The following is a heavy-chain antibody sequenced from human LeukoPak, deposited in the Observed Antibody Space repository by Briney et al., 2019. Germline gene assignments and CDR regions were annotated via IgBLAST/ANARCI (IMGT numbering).Heavy chain of an antibody. CDR3: AKDGRLSGYFDY. CDR1: GFSFSNYV. D-gene: IGHD3-16*02. CDR2: IRYDGSNK. J-gene: IGHJ4*02. V-gene: IGHV3-30*02. Sequence: GGSLRLSCASSGFSFSNYVMHWVRQAPGKGLEWVAFIRYDGSNKYYADSVKGRFTISRDNSKNTLYLQMNSLRAEDTAVYYCAKDGRLSGYFDYWGQGTLSPSPQ.